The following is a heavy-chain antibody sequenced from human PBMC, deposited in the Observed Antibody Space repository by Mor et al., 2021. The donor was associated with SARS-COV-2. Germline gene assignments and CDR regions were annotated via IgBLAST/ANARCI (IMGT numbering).Heavy chain of an antibody. J-gene: IGHJ4*02. D-gene: IGHD6-6*01. Sequence: AYAASVKGRFTISRDDSKNTAYLQMNSLKTEDTAVYYCTRVSAGQLVGGSNARFDYWGQGTLVTVSS. V-gene: IGHV3-73*01. CDR3: TRVSAGQLVGGSNARFDY.